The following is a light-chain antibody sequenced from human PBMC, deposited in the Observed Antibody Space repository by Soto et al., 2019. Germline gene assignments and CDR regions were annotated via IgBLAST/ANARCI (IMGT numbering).Light chain of an antibody. Sequence: DIQMTQSPSSLSASVGDRVTITCQASHDITSYLNWYQHKPGEAPKRLIYDASILEAGDPSRFSGSGSGTHFHFTISSLQGEDLATSYCQKCDYLPIFGPGPTVDFK. V-gene: IGKV1-33*01. CDR1: HDITSY. J-gene: IGKJ3*01. CDR3: QKCDYLPI. CDR2: DAS.